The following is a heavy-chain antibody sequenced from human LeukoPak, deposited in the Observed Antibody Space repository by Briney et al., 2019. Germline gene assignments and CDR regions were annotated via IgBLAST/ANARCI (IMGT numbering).Heavy chain of an antibody. V-gene: IGHV3-23*05. CDR3: TKVRPPPGSGWYGGDDS. Sequence: EGSLRLSCTASGFTFNNYVMSWVRQAPGKGLEWVSSIKISGYADYADSVKGRFTISRDNSKNTLYLQMNSLRVEDTAVYYCTKVRPPPGSGWYGGDDSWGQGTLVTVSS. J-gene: IGHJ4*02. CDR2: IKISGYA. CDR1: GFTFNNYV. D-gene: IGHD6-19*01.